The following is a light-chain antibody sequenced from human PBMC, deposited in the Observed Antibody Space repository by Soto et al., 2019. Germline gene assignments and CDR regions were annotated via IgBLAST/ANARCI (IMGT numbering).Light chain of an antibody. Sequence: QSVLTQPPSASGTPGQRVFISCSGSSSNIGGTNYAYWYQQLPGAAPKLLMHSNNLRPSGVPERISGSKSGTSASLAISGLRSEDEADYYCVAWDDSLSGLVFGTGTKVTVL. CDR3: VAWDDSLSGLV. V-gene: IGLV1-47*02. J-gene: IGLJ1*01. CDR2: SNN. CDR1: SSNIGGTNY.